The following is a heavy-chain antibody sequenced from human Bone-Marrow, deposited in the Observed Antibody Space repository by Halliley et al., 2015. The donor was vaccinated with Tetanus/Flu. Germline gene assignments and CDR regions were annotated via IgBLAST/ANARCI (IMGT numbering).Heavy chain of an antibody. V-gene: IGHV3-23*01. CDR1: GFTFATYA. CDR2: IYDSGAGT. Sequence: CAVSGFTFATYAMSWVRQGPGKGLEWVSGIYDSGAGTFYADFVRGRFTISRDNSMNIMFLDLNSLRVEDTAVYYCAKGYGSGTFNELDYWGQGTLVTVSS. J-gene: IGHJ4*02. D-gene: IGHD3-10*01. CDR3: AKGYGSGTFNELDY.